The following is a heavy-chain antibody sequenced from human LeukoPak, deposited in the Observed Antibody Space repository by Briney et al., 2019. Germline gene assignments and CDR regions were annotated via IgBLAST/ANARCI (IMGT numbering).Heavy chain of an antibody. CDR1: GFTFSSYS. V-gene: IGHV3-21*01. D-gene: IGHD1-26*01. CDR3: AAGNIVGANYYYYGMDV. Sequence: GGSLRLSCAASGFTFSSYSMNWVRQAPGKGLEWVSSISSSSSYIYYADSVKGRFTISRDNAKNSLYLQINSLRAEDTAVYYCAAGNIVGANYYYYGMDVWGQGTTVTVSS. J-gene: IGHJ6*02. CDR2: ISSSSSYI.